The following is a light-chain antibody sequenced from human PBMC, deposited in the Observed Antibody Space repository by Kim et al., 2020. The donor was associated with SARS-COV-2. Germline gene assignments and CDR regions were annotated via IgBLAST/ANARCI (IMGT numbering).Light chain of an antibody. Sequence: LSLSPGERATLSGRASQSVSSYLAWYQQKPGQAPRLLIYDASNRATGIPARFSGSGSGTDFTLTISSLEPEDFAVYYCQQRSNFTFGPGTKVDIK. V-gene: IGKV3-11*01. CDR1: QSVSSY. J-gene: IGKJ3*01. CDR3: QQRSNFT. CDR2: DAS.